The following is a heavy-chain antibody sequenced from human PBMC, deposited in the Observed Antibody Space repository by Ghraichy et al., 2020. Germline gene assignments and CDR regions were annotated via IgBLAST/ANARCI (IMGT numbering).Heavy chain of an antibody. CDR3: ANAYDSRGYDYYWYFDL. J-gene: IGHJ2*01. CDR2: ISGSGGST. D-gene: IGHD3-22*01. Sequence: GGSLRLSCAASGFTFSSYAMSWVRQAPGKGLEWVSAISGSGGSTYYADSVKGRFTISRDNSKNTLYLQMNSLRAEDTAVYYCANAYDSRGYDYYWYFDLWGRGTLVTVSS. CDR1: GFTFSSYA. V-gene: IGHV3-23*01.